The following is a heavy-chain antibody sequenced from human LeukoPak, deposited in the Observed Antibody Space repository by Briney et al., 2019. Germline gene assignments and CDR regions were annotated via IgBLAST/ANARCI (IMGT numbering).Heavy chain of an antibody. D-gene: IGHD2-15*01. V-gene: IGHV1-8*01. Sequence: ASVKVSCKASGYTFTSYDINWVRQATGQGLEWMGWMNPNSGNTGYAQKFQGRVTMTRNTSISTAYTELSSLRSEDTAVYYCAKEGVDVGPSGYYYGMDVWGQGTTVTVSS. CDR1: GYTFTSYD. CDR2: MNPNSGNT. J-gene: IGHJ6*02. CDR3: AKEGVDVGPSGYYYGMDV.